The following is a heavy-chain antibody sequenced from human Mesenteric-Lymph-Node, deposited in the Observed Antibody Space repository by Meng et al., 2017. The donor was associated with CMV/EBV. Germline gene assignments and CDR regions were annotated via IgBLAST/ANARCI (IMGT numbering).Heavy chain of an antibody. CDR1: GFTVSSNY. D-gene: IGHD3-3*01. CDR3: AKGANYDFWSGYCIDY. J-gene: IGHJ4*02. Sequence: GESLKISCAASGFTVSSNYMSWVRQAPGKGLEWVSAISGSGGSTYYADSVKGRFTISRDNSKNTLYLQMNSLRAEDTAVYYCAKGANYDFWSGYCIDYWGQGTLVTVSS. V-gene: IGHV3-23*01. CDR2: ISGSGGST.